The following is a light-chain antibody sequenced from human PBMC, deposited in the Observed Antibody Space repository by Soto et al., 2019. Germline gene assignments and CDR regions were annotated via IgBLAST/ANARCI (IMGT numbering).Light chain of an antibody. CDR2: KAS. J-gene: IGKJ1*01. Sequence: DIQMSQYPSTLSASVGDRVTITCRASQSISSWLAWYQQKPGKAPKLLIYKASSLESGVPSRFSGSGSGTEFTLTISSPQPDDFATYYCQQYNSYAWTFGQGTKVEIK. CDR1: QSISSW. CDR3: QQYNSYAWT. V-gene: IGKV1-5*03.